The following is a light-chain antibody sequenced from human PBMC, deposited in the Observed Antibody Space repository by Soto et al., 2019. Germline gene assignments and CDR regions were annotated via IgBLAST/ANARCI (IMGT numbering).Light chain of an antibody. CDR3: QQSYNTPYT. CDR1: QTVSIY. Sequence: DIQVTQSPSSLAASVGDRVTITCRASQTVSIYVNWYQQKPGRAPSLVMFTASTLPSGVPSRFSGSGSATDFTLTISSLQPEDFATYYCQQSYNTPYTFGQGTKLEIK. V-gene: IGKV1-39*01. J-gene: IGKJ2*01. CDR2: TAS.